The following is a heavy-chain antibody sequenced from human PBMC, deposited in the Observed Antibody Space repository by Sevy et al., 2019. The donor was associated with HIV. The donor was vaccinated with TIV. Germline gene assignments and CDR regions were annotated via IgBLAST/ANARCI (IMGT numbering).Heavy chain of an antibody. J-gene: IGHJ6*02. CDR2: ISSDGTKE. V-gene: IGHV3-30*04. CDR3: ARDLPSAVTDPFYYYGLAV. Sequence: GGSLRLSCAASGFTFSIYVIHWVRQAPGKGLEWVAVISSDGTKEYYADSVKGRFTISRDNSKNTMYLQMNSLRVEDTAVDYCARDLPSAVTDPFYYYGLAVWGQGTTVTVSS. CDR1: GFTFSIYV. D-gene: IGHD2-21*02.